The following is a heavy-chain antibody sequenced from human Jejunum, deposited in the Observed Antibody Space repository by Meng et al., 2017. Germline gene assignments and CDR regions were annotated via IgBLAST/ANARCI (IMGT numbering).Heavy chain of an antibody. J-gene: IGHJ6*02. Sequence: GESLKISCVASGFTFSSYWMHWVRRAPGKGLVWVSHSNRDGSSTTYADSLRGRFIISRDNDKDTLYLQMNSLRAEDTAVYFCARAICSGGSCSLADGLDVWGQGTTVTVSS. CDR1: GFTFSSYW. CDR2: SNRDGSST. V-gene: IGHV3-74*01. D-gene: IGHD2-15*01. CDR3: ARAICSGGSCSLADGLDV.